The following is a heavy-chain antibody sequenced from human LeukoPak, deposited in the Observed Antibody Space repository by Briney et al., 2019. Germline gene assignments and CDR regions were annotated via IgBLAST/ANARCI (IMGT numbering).Heavy chain of an antibody. CDR2: INHSGST. CDR1: GGSFSGYY. V-gene: IGHV4-34*01. J-gene: IGHJ6*03. D-gene: IGHD6-13*01. CDR3: ARLRLAAAGTAHYYYYYMDV. Sequence: SETLSLTCAVYGGSFSGYYWSWIRQPPGKGLEWIGEINHSGSTNYSPSLKSRVTLSVDTSKNQFSLKLSSVTAADTAVYYCARLRLAAAGTAHYYYYYMDVWGKGTTVTVSS.